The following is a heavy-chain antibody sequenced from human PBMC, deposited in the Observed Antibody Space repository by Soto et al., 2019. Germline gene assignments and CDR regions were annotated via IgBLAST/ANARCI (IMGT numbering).Heavy chain of an antibody. Sequence: QVQLVQSGAEVKKPGSSVKVSCKASGGTFSTNPISWVRQAPGQGLEWMGGTGSGTGPGNHAQKFQGRFTNTVDKSTSTGYRELSSLSSEDTAVYYCARRDSGGFYRYFDSWGQGTLVTVSS. CDR1: GGTFSTNP. D-gene: IGHD2-15*01. CDR2: TGSGTGPG. V-gene: IGHV1-69*06. CDR3: ARRDSGGFYRYFDS. J-gene: IGHJ4*02.